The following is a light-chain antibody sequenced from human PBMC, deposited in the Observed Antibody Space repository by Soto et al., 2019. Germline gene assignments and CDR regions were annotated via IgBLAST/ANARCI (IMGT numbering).Light chain of an antibody. Sequence: QSVLTQPASVSGSPGQSITISCTGTSSDVGGYNYVSWYQQHPGKAPKLMIYYVSNRPSGVSNRFSGSKSGNTASLTISGLQAEDDADYYCSSYTSSSTPGVFGTGTKLTVL. CDR2: YVS. CDR1: SSDVGGYNY. J-gene: IGLJ1*01. V-gene: IGLV2-14*01. CDR3: SSYTSSSTPGV.